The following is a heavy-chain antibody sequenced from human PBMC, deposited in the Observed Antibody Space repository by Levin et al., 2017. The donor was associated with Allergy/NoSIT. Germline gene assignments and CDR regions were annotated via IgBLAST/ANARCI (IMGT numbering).Heavy chain of an antibody. CDR3: ARGAPRVATEY. CDR2: INTNTGNP. V-gene: IGHV7-4-1*02. J-gene: IGHJ4*02. CDR1: GYTFTSYA. Sequence: PGESLKISCKASGYTFTSYAMNWVRQAPGQGLEWMGWINTNTGNPTYAQGFTGRFVFSLDTSVSTAYLQISSLKAEDTAVYYCARGAPRVATEYWGQGTLVTVSS. D-gene: IGHD5-12*01.